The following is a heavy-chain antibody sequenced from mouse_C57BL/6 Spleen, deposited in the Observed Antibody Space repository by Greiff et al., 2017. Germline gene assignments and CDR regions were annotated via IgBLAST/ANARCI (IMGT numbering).Heavy chain of an antibody. CDR3: AREGDSSGYDAMDY. D-gene: IGHD3-2*02. V-gene: IGHV3-6*01. Sequence: EVQLQESGPGLVKPSQSLSLTCSVTGYSITSGYYWNWIRQFPGNKLEWMGYISYDGSNNYNPSLKNRISITRDTSKNQFFLKLNSVTTEDTATYYCAREGDSSGYDAMDYWGQGTSVTVSS. CDR1: GYSITSGYY. J-gene: IGHJ4*01. CDR2: ISYDGSN.